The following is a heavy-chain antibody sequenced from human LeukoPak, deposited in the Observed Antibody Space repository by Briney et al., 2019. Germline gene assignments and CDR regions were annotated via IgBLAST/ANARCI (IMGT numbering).Heavy chain of an antibody. J-gene: IGHJ4*02. D-gene: IGHD3-3*01. CDR2: ISAYNGNT. Sequence: ASVKVSCKASGYTFTSHGISWVRQAPGQGLEWMGWISAYNGNTNYAQKLQGRVTMTTDTSTSTAYMELRSLRSDDTAVYYCARSGVLRFLEWLLYLDYWGQGTLVTVSS. CDR3: ARSGVLRFLEWLLYLDY. V-gene: IGHV1-18*01. CDR1: GYTFTSHG.